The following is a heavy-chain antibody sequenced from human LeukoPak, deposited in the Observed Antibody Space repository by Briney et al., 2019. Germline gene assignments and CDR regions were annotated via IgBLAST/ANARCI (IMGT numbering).Heavy chain of an antibody. CDR2: FYNNVIT. Sequence: SETQSLTCTVSGASISAFYWSCLRHPPGKALEWIGNFYNNVITNYNPSLKTRVTLPVDTSKNQFSLKLSSVNAADTAVYFCACSPPWLDFDSWGQGTLVTVSS. D-gene: IGHD3-10*02. CDR1: GASISAFY. CDR3: ACSPPWLDFDS. J-gene: IGHJ4*02. V-gene: IGHV4-59*01.